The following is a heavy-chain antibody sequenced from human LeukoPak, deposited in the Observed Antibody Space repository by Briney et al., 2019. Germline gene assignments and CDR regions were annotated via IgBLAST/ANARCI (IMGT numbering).Heavy chain of an antibody. Sequence: ASVKVSCKASGYTFINNGITWVRQAPGQGLEWMGWISAYNGNTNYAQKFQGRVTMTRDTSTTTAYMELRSLTSDDTAVYYCARAPHDFRSAYYDNWFDPWGQGTLVTVSS. CDR2: ISAYNGNT. J-gene: IGHJ5*02. CDR1: GYTFINNG. D-gene: IGHD3-3*01. V-gene: IGHV1-18*01. CDR3: ARAPHDFRSAYYDNWFDP.